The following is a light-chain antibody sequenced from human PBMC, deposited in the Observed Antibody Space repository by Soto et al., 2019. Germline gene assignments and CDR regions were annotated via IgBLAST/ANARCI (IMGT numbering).Light chain of an antibody. CDR1: QRFSRGS. CDR3: QLYGSSPPYI. Sequence: EIVLTQSPGTLSLSPGEIATLSXRASQRFSRGSLPWYQQRPGHAPRIXXXTAXSRATGTPERFSGSGSGRDFTLTISRLEPEDFAVYYCQLYGSSPPYIFGPGTKVDIK. CDR2: TAX. J-gene: IGKJ2*01. V-gene: IGKV3-20*01.